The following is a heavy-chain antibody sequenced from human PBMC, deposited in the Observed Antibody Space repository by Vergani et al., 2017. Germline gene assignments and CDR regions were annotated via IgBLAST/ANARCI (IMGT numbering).Heavy chain of an antibody. CDR1: GGSFSGYY. J-gene: IGHJ6*03. CDR2: INHSGST. V-gene: IGHV4-34*09. Sequence: QVQLQESGPGLVKPSQTLSLTCAVYGGSFSGYYWSWIRQPPGKGLEWIGEINHSGSTNYNPSLKSRVTISVDTSKNQFSLKLSSVTAADTAVYYCARGGYDILTGYYFYYYYYYMDVWGKGTTVTVSS. CDR3: ARGGYDILTGYYFYYYYYYMDV. D-gene: IGHD3-9*01.